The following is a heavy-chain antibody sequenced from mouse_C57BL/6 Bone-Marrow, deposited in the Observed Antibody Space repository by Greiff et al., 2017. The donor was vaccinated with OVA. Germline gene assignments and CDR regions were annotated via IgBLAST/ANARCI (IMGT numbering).Heavy chain of an antibody. V-gene: IGHV1-72*01. J-gene: IGHJ2*01. CDR1: GYTFTSYW. CDR3: AREVGDSFDY. Sequence: QVQLQQPGAELVKPGASVKLSCKASGYTFTSYWMHWVKQRPGRGLEWIVRIDPNSGGTKYNEKFKSKATLTVDKPASTAYMQLSSLTSEDSAVYYCAREVGDSFDYWGQGTTLTVSS. CDR2: IDPNSGGT. D-gene: IGHD1-1*02.